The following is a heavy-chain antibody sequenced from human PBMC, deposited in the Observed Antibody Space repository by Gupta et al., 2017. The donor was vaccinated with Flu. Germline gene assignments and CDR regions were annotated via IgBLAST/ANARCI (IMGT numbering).Heavy chain of an antibody. J-gene: IGHJ4*02. D-gene: IGHD2-21*02. CDR1: GDSVSSNSAA. CDR3: ARDSDDCGGDCYASYFDY. Sequence: QVQLQQSGPGLVKPSQTLSLTCAISGDSVSSNSAAWNWIRQSPSRGLEWLGRTYYRSKWYNDYAVSVKSRITINPDTSKNQFSLQLNSVTPEDTAVYYCARDSDDCGGDCYASYFDYWGQGTLVTVSS. CDR2: TYYRSKWYN. V-gene: IGHV6-1*01.